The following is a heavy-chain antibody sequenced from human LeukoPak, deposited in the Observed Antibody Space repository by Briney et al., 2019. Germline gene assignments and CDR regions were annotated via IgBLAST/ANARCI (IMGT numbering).Heavy chain of an antibody. CDR1: GGSLSSSSYY. D-gene: IGHD5-12*01. V-gene: IGHV4-39*07. CDR3: AGLRGYSGYDAFDY. J-gene: IGHJ4*02. Sequence: SETLSLTCSVSGGSLSSSSYYWGWIRQPPGRGLEWIGNIYEAGSTNYNPSLKSRVTISVDKSKNQFSLKLSSVTAADTAVYYCAGLRGYSGYDAFDYWGQGTLVTVSS. CDR2: IYEAGST.